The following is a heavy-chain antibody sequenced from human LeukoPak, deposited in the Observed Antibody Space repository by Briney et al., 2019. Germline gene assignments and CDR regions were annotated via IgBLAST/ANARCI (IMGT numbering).Heavy chain of an antibody. Sequence: GGSLRLSCAASGFSFSGHYMSWIRQAPGKGLEWVSYISSTITTIYYADSVKGRFTISRDNAKNSLYLQMSSLRAEDTAVYYCARGDYSATSCYYFDYWGQGTLVTVSS. CDR2: ISSTITTI. D-gene: IGHD2-2*01. CDR3: ARGDYSATSCYYFDY. V-gene: IGHV3-11*04. CDR1: GFSFSGHY. J-gene: IGHJ4*02.